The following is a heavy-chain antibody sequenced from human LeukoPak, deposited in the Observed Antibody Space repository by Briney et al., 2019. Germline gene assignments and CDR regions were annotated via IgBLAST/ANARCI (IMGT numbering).Heavy chain of an antibody. CDR3: ARGGPLGVLTRHFDF. D-gene: IGHD3-3*01. J-gene: IGHJ4*02. V-gene: IGHV1-69*04. CDR1: GGTFSSYA. Sequence: SVTVSCKASGGTFSSYAINWVRQAPGQGLEWMGRIIPILNIPNYAQKFQGRVTITADKSTSTAYMELSSLRSEDTAVYYCARGGPLGVLTRHFDFWGQGTLVTVSS. CDR2: IIPILNIP.